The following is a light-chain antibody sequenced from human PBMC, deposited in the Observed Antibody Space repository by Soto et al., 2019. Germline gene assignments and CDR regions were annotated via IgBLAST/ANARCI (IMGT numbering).Light chain of an antibody. J-gene: IGKJ4*01. CDR1: QSISSW. CDR3: QQYGTSVT. CDR2: KAS. V-gene: IGKV1-5*03. Sequence: QMTQSPATLSASVGDRVTITCRTSQSISSWLAWYQQKPGTAPNLLIYKASSLESGVPSRCSGSGSGTEFTLTISRLEPEDSAVYYCQQYGTSVTFAGGTKVDIK.